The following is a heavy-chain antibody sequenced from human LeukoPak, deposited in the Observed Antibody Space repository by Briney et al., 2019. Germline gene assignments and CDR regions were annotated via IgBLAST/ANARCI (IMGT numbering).Heavy chain of an antibody. J-gene: IGHJ4*02. V-gene: IGHV4-39*01. D-gene: IGHD3-22*01. CDR3: ARQYYDSTGYYYFDY. CDR2: MYYSGST. Sequence: SETLSLTCSVSGGSITGSSYYWAWIRQPPGKGLEWIGSMYYSGSTYNNSSLKSRVTISEDTSKNQFSLELTSVTAADTAVYYCARQYYDSTGYYYFDYWGQGTLVTVSS. CDR1: GGSITGSSYY.